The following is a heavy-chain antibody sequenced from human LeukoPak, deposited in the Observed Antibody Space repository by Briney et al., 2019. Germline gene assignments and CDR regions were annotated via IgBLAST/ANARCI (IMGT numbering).Heavy chain of an antibody. CDR2: ISPISGTT. CDR3: ATPPTGTTTTGEYYFDY. Sequence: ASVKVSCKASGGTFCSYTITWVRQAPGQGLEWMGGISPISGTTNYAQKFQGRVTITTDESTSTAYMELSSLRSEDTAVYYCATPPTGTTTTGEYYFDYWGQGTLVTVSS. V-gene: IGHV1-69*05. CDR1: GGTFCSYT. D-gene: IGHD1-1*01. J-gene: IGHJ4*02.